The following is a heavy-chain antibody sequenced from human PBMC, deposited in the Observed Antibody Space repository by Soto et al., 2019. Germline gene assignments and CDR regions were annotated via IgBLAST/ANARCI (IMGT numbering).Heavy chain of an antibody. D-gene: IGHD2-15*01. CDR1: GGTFSSYT. V-gene: IGHV1-69*02. CDR2: IIPILGIA. Sequence: QVQLVQSGAEVKKPGSSVKVSCKASGGTFSSYTISWVRQAPGQGLEWMGRIIPILGIANYAQKFQGRVTITADKSTSTAYMELSSLRSEDTAVYYCASGPTRCSGGSGYPDYWGQGTLVTVSS. J-gene: IGHJ4*02. CDR3: ASGPTRCSGGSGYPDY.